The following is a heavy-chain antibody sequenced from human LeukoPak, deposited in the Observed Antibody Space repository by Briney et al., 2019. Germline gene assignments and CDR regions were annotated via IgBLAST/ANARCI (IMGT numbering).Heavy chain of an antibody. V-gene: IGHV3-30*02. J-gene: IGHJ4*02. CDR1: GFTFSSYG. CDR2: IRYDGSNK. Sequence: PGGSLRLSCAASGFTFSSYGMRWVRQAPGKGLEWVAFIRYDGSNKYYADSVKGRFTISRDNSKNTLYLQMNSLRAEDTAVYYCAKDRTTTAYLFGVPDYWGQGTLVTVSS. D-gene: IGHD4-17*01. CDR3: AKDRTTTAYLFGVPDY.